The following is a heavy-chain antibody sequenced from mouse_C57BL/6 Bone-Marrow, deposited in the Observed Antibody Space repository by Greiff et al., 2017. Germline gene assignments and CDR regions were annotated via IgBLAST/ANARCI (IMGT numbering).Heavy chain of an antibody. CDR3: ARGRGGYYGY. D-gene: IGHD2-3*01. CDR1: GYSITSGYD. CDR2: ISYSGST. V-gene: IGHV3-1*01. J-gene: IGHJ2*01. Sequence: EVQLQQSGPGMVKPSHSLSLTCTVTGYSITSGYDWHWIRHFPGNKLEWMGYISYSGSTNYNPSLKSRISITHDTSKNHFFLTLNSVTTEDTATYYCARGRGGYYGYWGQGTTLTVSS.